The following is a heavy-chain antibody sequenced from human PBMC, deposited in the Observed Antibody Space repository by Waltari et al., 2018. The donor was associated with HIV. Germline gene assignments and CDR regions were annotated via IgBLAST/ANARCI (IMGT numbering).Heavy chain of an antibody. CDR1: GYTFTNHG. CDR2: ISAYNGDT. D-gene: IGHD3-10*01. V-gene: IGHV1-18*01. J-gene: IGHJ4*02. CDR3: ARGGQYYDF. Sequence: QVQLVQSGAEVKPPGASVKVSCKASGYTFTNHGISWVRQDPGQGLEWLGWISAYNGDTNSAQKFLGRVTMTTDTSTTTAYMELTSLKSDDAAVYYCARGGQYYDFWGQGTLVTVSS.